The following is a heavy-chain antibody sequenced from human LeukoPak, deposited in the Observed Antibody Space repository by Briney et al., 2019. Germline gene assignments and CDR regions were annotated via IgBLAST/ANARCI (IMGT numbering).Heavy chain of an antibody. CDR1: GGSISSSSYY. D-gene: IGHD6-19*01. Sequence: PSETLSLTCTVSGGSISSSSYYWGWIRQPPGKGLEWIGYIYYSGSTNYNPSLKSRVTISVDTSKNQFSLKLSSVTAADTAVYYCARVAVAALDYWGQGTLVTVSS. V-gene: IGHV4-61*05. CDR3: ARVAVAALDY. CDR2: IYYSGST. J-gene: IGHJ4*02.